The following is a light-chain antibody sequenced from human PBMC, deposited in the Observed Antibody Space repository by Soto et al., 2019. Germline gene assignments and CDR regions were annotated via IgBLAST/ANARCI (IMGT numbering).Light chain of an antibody. CDR2: AVS. V-gene: IGKV3-11*01. CDR3: QQRNIWPPVT. CDR1: QSVRNN. Sequence: EIVMTQSPVTLSVSPGEGATLFCRASQSVRNNLAWYQQKPGLAPRLLIYAVSTRATGVPARFSGSGSGTDFTLTISSLEPEDSAIYYCQQRNIWPPVTFGQGTRLEIK. J-gene: IGKJ5*01.